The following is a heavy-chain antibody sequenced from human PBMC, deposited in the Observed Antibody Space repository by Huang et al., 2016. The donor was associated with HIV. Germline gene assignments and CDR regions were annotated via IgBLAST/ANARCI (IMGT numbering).Heavy chain of an antibody. V-gene: IGHV4-61*09. Sequence: QVQLQESGPGLVKPSQTLSLTCTVSGASISSGSYYWTWIRQPAGKGLEWIGNIYTSGSTNYNPTLKSRVTISIDTPKNHFSLRLNSVTAADTAVYYCATWPPGSQMRAFDIWGPGTMITVSS. J-gene: IGHJ3*02. CDR2: IYTSGST. CDR3: ATWPPGSQMRAFDI. D-gene: IGHD2-15*01. CDR1: GASISSGSYY.